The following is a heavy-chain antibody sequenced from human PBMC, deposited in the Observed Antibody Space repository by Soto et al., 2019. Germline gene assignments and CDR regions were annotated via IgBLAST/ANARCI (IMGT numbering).Heavy chain of an antibody. V-gene: IGHV4-59*01. CDR3: AKNYGNAFDI. Sequence: SETLSLTRTVSGCSISSYYWSWIRQPPGKGLEWIGYIYYSGSTNYNPSLKSRVTISVDTSKNQFSLKLSSVTAADTAVYYCAKNYGNAFDIWGQGTMVT. D-gene: IGHD3-10*01. J-gene: IGHJ3*02. CDR2: IYYSGST. CDR1: GCSISSYY.